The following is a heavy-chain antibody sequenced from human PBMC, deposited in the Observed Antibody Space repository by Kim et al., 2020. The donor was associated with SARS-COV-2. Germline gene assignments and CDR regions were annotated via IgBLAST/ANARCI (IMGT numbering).Heavy chain of an antibody. CDR2: IVVGSGNT. Sequence: SVKVSCKASGFTFTSSAMQWVRQARGQRLEWIGWIVVGSGNTNYAQKFQERVTITRDMSTSTAYMELSSLRSEDTAVYYCAAAGRYYGSGSFLLPSRGFDPWGQEPWSPSPQ. J-gene: IGHJ5*02. CDR1: GFTFTSSA. D-gene: IGHD3-10*01. CDR3: AAAGRYYGSGSFLLPSRGFDP. V-gene: IGHV1-58*02.